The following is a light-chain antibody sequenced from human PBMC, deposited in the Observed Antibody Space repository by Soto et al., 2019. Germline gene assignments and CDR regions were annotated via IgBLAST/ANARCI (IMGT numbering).Light chain of an antibody. CDR1: QDITNY. V-gene: IGKV1-33*01. J-gene: IGKJ2*01. Sequence: DIQITPSPSSLSASVGDRVNITCQASQDITNYLNWYQQKPGKAPKLLIYDASTLQTGVPSRFSGTGSGTDFSFTISNLQAEDTATYYCQQYYNLPYTFGQGTKLEIK. CDR3: QQYYNLPYT. CDR2: DAS.